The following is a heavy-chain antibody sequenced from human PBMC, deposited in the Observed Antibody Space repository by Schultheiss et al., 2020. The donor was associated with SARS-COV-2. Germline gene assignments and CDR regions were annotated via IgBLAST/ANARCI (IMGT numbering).Heavy chain of an antibody. Sequence: SVKVSCKASGFTFTSSAMQWVRQAPGQGLEWMGGIIPILGIANYAQKFQGRVTITADKSTSTAYMELSSLRSEDTAVYYCARDDDGYNSAYWGQGTLVTVSS. D-gene: IGHD5-24*01. CDR1: GFTFTSSA. CDR3: ARDDDGYNSAY. V-gene: IGHV1-69*10. J-gene: IGHJ4*02. CDR2: IIPILGIA.